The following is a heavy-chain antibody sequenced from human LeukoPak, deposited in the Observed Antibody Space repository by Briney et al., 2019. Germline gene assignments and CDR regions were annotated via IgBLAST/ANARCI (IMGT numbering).Heavy chain of an antibody. J-gene: IGHJ6*02. Sequence: PGGSLRLSCAASGFTFSSYAMHWVRQAPGKGLEWVAVISYDGSNKYYADSVKGRFTISRDNSKNTLYLQMNSLRAEDTAVYYCARAVSSLYGMDVWGQGTTVTVSS. V-gene: IGHV3-30*14. CDR3: ARAVSSLYGMDV. CDR2: ISYDGSNK. CDR1: GFTFSSYA. D-gene: IGHD6-13*01.